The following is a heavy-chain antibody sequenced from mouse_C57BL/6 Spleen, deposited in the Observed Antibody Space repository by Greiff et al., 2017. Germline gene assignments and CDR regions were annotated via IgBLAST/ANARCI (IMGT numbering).Heavy chain of an antibody. J-gene: IGHJ2*01. CDR3: ARDSSDFDY. D-gene: IGHD3-2*01. V-gene: IGHV1-82*01. Sequence: VKLQESGPELVKPGASVTISCKASGYAFSSSWMNWVKQRPGKGLEWIGRIYPGDGATNYNGKFKGKATLTADKSSSTAYMQLSSLTSEDSAVYFCARDSSDFDYWGQGTTLTVSS. CDR2: IYPGDGAT. CDR1: GYAFSSSW.